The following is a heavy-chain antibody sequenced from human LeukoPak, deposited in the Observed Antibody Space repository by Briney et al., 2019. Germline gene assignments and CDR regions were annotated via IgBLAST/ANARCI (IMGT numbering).Heavy chain of an antibody. V-gene: IGHV3-30*03. D-gene: IGHD3-10*01. J-gene: IGHJ4*02. CDR2: TSYDGTNK. CDR3: ARKSLWFKYYDC. Sequence: PGGSLTLSCAASGFTFTRHWMSWVRQAPGKGLEWVAATSYDGTNKYYADSVKGRFTISRDNSNNTLYLQMNSLRPEDTAVYFCARKSLWFKYYDCWGQGMLVTVSS. CDR1: GFTFTRHW.